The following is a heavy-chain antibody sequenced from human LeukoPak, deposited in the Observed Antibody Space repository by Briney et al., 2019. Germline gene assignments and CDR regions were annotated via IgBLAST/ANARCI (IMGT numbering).Heavy chain of an antibody. V-gene: IGHV4-31*03. CDR2: IYYSGST. D-gene: IGHD1-1*01. Sequence: SVTLSLTCTVSVDSISSGCYYWSWFRQHPGKGLEWIGSIYYSGSTNYNPSLQGRVTISLDTSRNQFSLKLSSVTAADTAVYYCASGDNDRLFDYWGQGTLVTVSS. CDR3: ASGDNDRLFDY. CDR1: VDSISSGCYY. J-gene: IGHJ4*02.